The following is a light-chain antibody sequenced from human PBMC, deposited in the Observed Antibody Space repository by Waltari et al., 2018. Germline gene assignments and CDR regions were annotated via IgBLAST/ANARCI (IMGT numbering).Light chain of an antibody. CDR1: QGVSSY. CDR2: AAS. J-gene: IGKJ1*01. V-gene: IGKV1-8*01. Sequence: AIRMTQSPSSLSASTGDRVTITCRASQGVSSYLAWYQQKPGKAPNLLIYAASTLQSGVASRFSGSGSGTDFSLIISCLQSEDFATYYCQQYYSYPWTFGQGTKVEI. CDR3: QQYYSYPWT.